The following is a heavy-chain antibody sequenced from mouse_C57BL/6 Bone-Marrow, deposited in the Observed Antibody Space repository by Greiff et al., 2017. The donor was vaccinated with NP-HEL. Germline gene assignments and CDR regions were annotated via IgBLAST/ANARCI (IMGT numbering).Heavy chain of an antibody. Sequence: EVHLVESGPGLVKPSQTVFLTCTVTGISITTGNYRWSWIRQFPGNKLEWIGYIYYSGTITYNPSLTSRTTITRDTPKNQFFLEMNSLTAEDTATYYCARDGGTTVVAPLFDYWGQGTTLTVSS. CDR2: IYYSGTI. D-gene: IGHD1-1*01. V-gene: IGHV3-5*01. J-gene: IGHJ2*01. CDR1: GISITTGNYR. CDR3: ARDGGTTVVAPLFDY.